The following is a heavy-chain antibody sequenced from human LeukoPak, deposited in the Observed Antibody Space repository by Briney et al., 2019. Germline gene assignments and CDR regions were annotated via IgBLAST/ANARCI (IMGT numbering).Heavy chain of an antibody. CDR2: ISGSGGST. J-gene: IGHJ4*02. CDR3: AKDLIGGDYDFWSGFGY. Sequence: GGSLRLSCAASGFTFSSYAMSWVRQAPGKGLEWVSAISGSGGSTYYADSVKGRFTISRDNSKNTLYLQMNSLRAEDTAVYYCAKDLIGGDYDFWSGFGYWGQGTLVTVSS. V-gene: IGHV3-23*01. CDR1: GFTFSSYA. D-gene: IGHD3-3*01.